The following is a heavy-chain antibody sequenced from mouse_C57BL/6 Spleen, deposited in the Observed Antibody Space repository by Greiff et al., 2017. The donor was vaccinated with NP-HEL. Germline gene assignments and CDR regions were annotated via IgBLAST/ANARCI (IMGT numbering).Heavy chain of an antibody. D-gene: IGHD1-2*01. V-gene: IGHV3-2*02. CDR3: ARTARIKY. Sequence: DVQLQQSGPGLVKPSQSLSLTCTVTGYSITSGYGWNWIRQFPGNKLEWMGYISYSGSTNYNPYPQSRISITRDTSKNQFFLQLNSVTTEDTATYYCARTARIKYWGQGTTLTVSS. CDR1: GYSITSGYG. CDR2: ISYSGST. J-gene: IGHJ2*01.